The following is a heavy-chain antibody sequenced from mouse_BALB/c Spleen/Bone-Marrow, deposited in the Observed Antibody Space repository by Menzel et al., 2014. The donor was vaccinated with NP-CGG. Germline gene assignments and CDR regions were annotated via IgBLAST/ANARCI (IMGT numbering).Heavy chain of an antibody. J-gene: IGHJ2*01. D-gene: IGHD2-14*01. Sequence: QVQLQQSGSVLVRPGASVRLSCKASGYTFTNSWIHWAKQRPGQGLEWIGDIHPNSGNTNYNEKFKAKATLTVATSSSTAYVDLSSLTSEDSAVYYCARHHRYAYYFDYWGQGTTLTVSS. CDR3: ARHHRYAYYFDY. V-gene: IGHV1S130*01. CDR1: GYTFTNSW. CDR2: IHPNSGNT.